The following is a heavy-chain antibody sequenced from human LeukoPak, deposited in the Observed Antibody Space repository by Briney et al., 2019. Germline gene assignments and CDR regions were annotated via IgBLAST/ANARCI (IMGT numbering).Heavy chain of an antibody. CDR1: GFTFSSYG. CDR3: ARGYCSGGSCCETY. Sequence: GGSLRLSCAASGFTFSSYGMHWVRQAPGKGLEWVTFIRNDGGSKYYTDSVKGRFTISRDNSKNTVYLQMNSLRVEDSAMYYCARGYCSGGSCCETYWGQGTLVTVSS. D-gene: IGHD2-15*01. J-gene: IGHJ4*02. V-gene: IGHV3-30*02. CDR2: IRNDGGSK.